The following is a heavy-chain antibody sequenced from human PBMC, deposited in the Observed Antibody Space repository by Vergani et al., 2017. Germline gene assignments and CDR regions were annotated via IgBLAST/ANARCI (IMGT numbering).Heavy chain of an antibody. CDR1: GFPFSSYE. CDR2: ISSSGSTI. CDR3: ASSDSSGILGFDY. D-gene: IGHD3-22*01. V-gene: IGHV3-48*03. Sequence: EVQLVESGGGLVQPGGSLRLSCAASGFPFSSYEMNWVRQAPGKGLEWVSYISSSGSTIYYADSVKGRFTISRDNAKNSLYLQMNSLRAEDTAVYYCASSDSSGILGFDYWGQGTLVTVSS. J-gene: IGHJ4*02.